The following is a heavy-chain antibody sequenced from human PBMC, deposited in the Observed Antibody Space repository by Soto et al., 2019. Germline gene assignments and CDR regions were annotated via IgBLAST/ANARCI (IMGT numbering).Heavy chain of an antibody. D-gene: IGHD3-3*01. V-gene: IGHV3-23*01. CDR1: GFTFSSYA. Sequence: GGSLRLSCAASGFTFSSYAMSWVRQAPGKGLEWVSAISGSGGSTYYADSVKGRFTISRDNSKNTLYLQMNSLRAEDRAVYYCAKDLIFGVVILFDAFDIWGQGTMVTVSS. J-gene: IGHJ3*02. CDR2: ISGSGGST. CDR3: AKDLIFGVVILFDAFDI.